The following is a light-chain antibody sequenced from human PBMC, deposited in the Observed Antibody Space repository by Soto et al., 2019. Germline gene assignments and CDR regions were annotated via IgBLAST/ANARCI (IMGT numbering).Light chain of an antibody. V-gene: IGKV1-39*01. CDR3: QQSHITTLFT. J-gene: IGKJ2*01. CDR1: QNINSH. Sequence: DIQMTQSPSSLSASLGDRVTITCRASQNINSHLNWYQQKPGKAPKVLIYAASRLQSGVPSRFRGSGSGTEFTLTISRLEPEDFATYYCQQSHITTLFTFGKGTKLEIK. CDR2: AAS.